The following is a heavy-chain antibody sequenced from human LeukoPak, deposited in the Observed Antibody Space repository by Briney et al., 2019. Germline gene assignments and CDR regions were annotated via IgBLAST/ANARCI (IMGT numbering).Heavy chain of an antibody. D-gene: IGHD6-6*01. V-gene: IGHV1-69*05. J-gene: IGHJ6*03. Sequence: ASVKVSCKASGGTFSSYAISWVRQAPGQGLEWMGGIIPIFGTANYAQKFQGRVTITTDESTSTTYMELSSLRSEDTAVYYCARDAYSSSSGINYYYYMDVWGKGTTVTVSS. CDR3: ARDAYSSSSGINYYYYMDV. CDR1: GGTFSSYA. CDR2: IIPIFGTA.